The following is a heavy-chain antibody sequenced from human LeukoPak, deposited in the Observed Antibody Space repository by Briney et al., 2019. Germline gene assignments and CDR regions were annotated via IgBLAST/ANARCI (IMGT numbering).Heavy chain of an antibody. CDR2: ISSSGSTI. D-gene: IGHD1-26*01. CDR1: GFTFSSYA. J-gene: IGHJ5*02. V-gene: IGHV3-48*04. Sequence: GGSLRLSCAASGFTFSSYAMNWVRQAPGKGLEWVSYISSSGSTIYYADSVKGRFTISRGNAKNSLYLQMNSLRAEDTAVYYCARDRAGGSYPSGYWFDPWGQGTLVTVSS. CDR3: ARDRAGGSYPSGYWFDP.